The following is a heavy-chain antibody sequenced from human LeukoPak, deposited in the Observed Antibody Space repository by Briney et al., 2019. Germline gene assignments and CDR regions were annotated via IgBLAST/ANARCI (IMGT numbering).Heavy chain of an antibody. CDR2: IHNSGRT. CDR1: GGSVSSYY. Sequence: SETLSLTCSVSGGSVSSYYWSWIRQSPGKGLEWIGYIHNSGRTNYNPSLKSRVTGFVDTSKNQVSLRLSSVTAADTAVYYCARPLTAVTKTYYYYGLDVWGQGTAVTVSS. V-gene: IGHV4-4*08. J-gene: IGHJ6*02. D-gene: IGHD4-11*01. CDR3: ARPLTAVTKTYYYYGLDV.